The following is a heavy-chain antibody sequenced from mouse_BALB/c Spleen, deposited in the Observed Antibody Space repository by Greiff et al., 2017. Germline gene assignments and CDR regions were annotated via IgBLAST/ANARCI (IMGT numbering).Heavy chain of an antibody. CDR3: ARSSDRYAYAMDY. J-gene: IGHJ4*01. V-gene: IGHV5-17*02. Sequence: DVMLVESGGGLVQPGGSRKLSCAASGFTFSSFGMHWVRQAPEKGLEWVAYISSGSSTIYYADTVKGRFTISRDNPKNTLFLQMTSLRSEDTAMYYCARSSDRYAYAMDYWGQGTSVTVSS. CDR2: ISSGSSTI. D-gene: IGHD2-14*01. CDR1: GFTFSSFG.